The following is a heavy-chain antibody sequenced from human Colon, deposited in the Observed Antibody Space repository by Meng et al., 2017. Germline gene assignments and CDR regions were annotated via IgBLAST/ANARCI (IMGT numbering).Heavy chain of an antibody. V-gene: IGHV4-4*02. D-gene: IGHD1-1*01. CDR3: GRDQGRQLINH. CDR2: VYHRGNT. CDR1: GAAISSGIW. J-gene: IGHJ4*02. Sequence: LLQGPGPALCKLSRTLPSPCTCSGAAISSGIWWSWVRQPPGKGREWIGDVYHRGNTNYNPSLKSRVVISVDRSKNQFSLNLSSVTAADTAVYYCGRDQGRQLINHWGQGTLVTVSS.